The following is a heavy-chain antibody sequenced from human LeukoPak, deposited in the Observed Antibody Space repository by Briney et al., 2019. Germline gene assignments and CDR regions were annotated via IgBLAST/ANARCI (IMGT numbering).Heavy chain of an antibody. Sequence: GESLKISCKGSGYSFTTYWIAWVRQMPGKGLEWMGIIYPGDSDTRYGPSFQGQVTISADKSISTAYLQWSSLKASDTAMYYCARQRWLVSDYWCQGTLVTVSS. D-gene: IGHD6-19*01. V-gene: IGHV5-51*01. CDR2: IYPGDSDT. J-gene: IGHJ4*02. CDR3: ARQRWLVSDY. CDR1: GYSFTTYW.